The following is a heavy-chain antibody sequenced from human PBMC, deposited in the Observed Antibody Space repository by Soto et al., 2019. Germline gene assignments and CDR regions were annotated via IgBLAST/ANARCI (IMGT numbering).Heavy chain of an antibody. V-gene: IGHV1-69*13. D-gene: IGHD2-2*01. J-gene: IGHJ6*02. Sequence: SVKVSCKASGGTFSSYAISWVRQAPGQGLEWMGGIIPIFGTANYAQKFQGRVTITADESTSTAYMELSSLRSEDTAVYYCARKEDIVLVPAARPYYYYGMDVWG. CDR3: ARKEDIVLVPAARPYYYYGMDV. CDR1: GGTFSSYA. CDR2: IIPIFGTA.